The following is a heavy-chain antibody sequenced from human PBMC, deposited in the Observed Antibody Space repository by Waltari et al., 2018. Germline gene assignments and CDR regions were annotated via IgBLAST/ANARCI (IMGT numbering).Heavy chain of an antibody. CDR1: GYTFTSYG. J-gene: IGHJ4*02. CDR3: TRGRGQVILHY. V-gene: IGHV1-18*01. D-gene: IGHD2-15*01. CDR2: ISAYNGDT. Sequence: QVQLVQSGAEIKKPGASVKVSCTASGYTFTSYGISWVRQAPGQGLEWMGWISAYNGDTNYAQNLQDRVTMSTDTSTSTAYMELRSLRSDDTAVYYCTRGRGQVILHYWGQGTLVTVSS.